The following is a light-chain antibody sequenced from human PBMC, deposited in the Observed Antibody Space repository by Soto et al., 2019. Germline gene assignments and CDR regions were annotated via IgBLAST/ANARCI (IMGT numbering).Light chain of an antibody. CDR2: GAS. V-gene: IGKV3-15*01. J-gene: IGKJ5*01. CDR3: QQRSNWPST. Sequence: EIVMTQSPGTLSASPGEGATLFCRASQSVRTKLAWYQQRAGQAPRLLMYGASTRATGIPARFSGSGSGTEFTLTISSLEPEDFAVYYCQQRSNWPSTFGQGTRLEIK. CDR1: QSVRTK.